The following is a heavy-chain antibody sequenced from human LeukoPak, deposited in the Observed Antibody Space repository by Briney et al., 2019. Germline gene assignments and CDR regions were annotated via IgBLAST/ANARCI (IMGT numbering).Heavy chain of an antibody. J-gene: IGHJ4*02. Sequence: SETLSLTCTVSGGSISRYYWTWIRQPPGKGLEWIGYIYYSGSTNYNPYLKSRLTISVDTSKNQVSLKLTSVTAADTAVYYCARDGGSGFDYWGLGTLVTVSS. V-gene: IGHV4-59*01. CDR2: IYYSGST. CDR3: ARDGGSGFDY. D-gene: IGHD3-10*01. CDR1: GGSISRYY.